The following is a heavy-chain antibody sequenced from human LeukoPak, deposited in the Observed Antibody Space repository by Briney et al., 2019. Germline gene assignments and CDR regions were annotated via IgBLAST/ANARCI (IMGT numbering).Heavy chain of an antibody. Sequence: ASVKVSCKASGYTFTSYGISWVRQAPGQGLEWMGWISAYNGNTNYAQKLQGRVTMTTGTSTSTAYMELRSLRSDDTAVYYCARVGAVAGFRSPRTWFDPWGQGTLVTVSS. J-gene: IGHJ5*02. CDR1: GYTFTSYG. D-gene: IGHD6-19*01. V-gene: IGHV1-18*01. CDR3: ARVGAVAGFRSPRTWFDP. CDR2: ISAYNGNT.